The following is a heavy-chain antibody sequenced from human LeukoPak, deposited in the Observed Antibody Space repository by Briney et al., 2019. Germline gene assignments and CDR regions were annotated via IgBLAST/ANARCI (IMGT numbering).Heavy chain of an antibody. V-gene: IGHV4-59*01. CDR1: GGSISSYY. CDR2: IYYSGST. Sequence: SETLSLTCTVSGGSISSYYWSWIRQPPGKGLEWIGYIYYSGSTNYNPSLKSRVTISIDTSKNQFSLKLSSVTAADTAVYYCARRGVWGSYRYFDYWGQGTLVTVSS. J-gene: IGHJ4*02. CDR3: ARRGVWGSYRYFDY. D-gene: IGHD3-16*02.